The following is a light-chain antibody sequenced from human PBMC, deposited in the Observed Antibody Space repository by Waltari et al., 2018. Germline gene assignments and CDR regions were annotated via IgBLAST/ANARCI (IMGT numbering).Light chain of an antibody. CDR3: QQYNNWPPWT. J-gene: IGKJ1*01. CDR1: QSVNSN. CDR2: GAS. V-gene: IGKV3-15*01. Sequence: VVMTQSPATLSVSPGERATLSCRASQSVNSNLAWYQHKPGQAPRLLIYGASTRATGTPARFSGSGSGTEFTLTISSLQSEDFAAYYCQQYNNWPPWTFGQGTTVEIK.